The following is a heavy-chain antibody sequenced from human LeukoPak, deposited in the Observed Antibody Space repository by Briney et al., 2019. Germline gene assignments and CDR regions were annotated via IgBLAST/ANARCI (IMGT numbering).Heavy chain of an antibody. CDR2: ISWNSGSI. D-gene: IGHD5-12*01. Sequence: PGGSLRLSCAASGFTFDDYAMHWVRQAPGKGLEWVSGISWNSGSIGYADSVKGRFTISRDNAKNSLYLQMNSLRAEDTALYYCAKDRSFGGYDPYGMDVWGQGTTVTVSS. V-gene: IGHV3-9*01. CDR3: AKDRSFGGYDPYGMDV. CDR1: GFTFDDYA. J-gene: IGHJ6*02.